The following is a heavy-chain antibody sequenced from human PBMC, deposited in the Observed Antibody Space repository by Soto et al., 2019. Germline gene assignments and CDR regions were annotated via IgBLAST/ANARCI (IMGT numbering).Heavy chain of an antibody. V-gene: IGHV3-7*01. D-gene: IGHD1-26*01. J-gene: IGHJ4*02. CDR1: GFSFSSFW. CDR3: ARDVSGKLGHDS. CDR2: IKQDGSDK. Sequence: LRLSCAASGFSFSSFWMSWVRRAPGKGLEWVANIKQDGSDKNYVGSVKGRFTISRDNAKNSLFLQMNSLRVEDTAMYYCARDVSGKLGHDSWGQGTLVTVSS.